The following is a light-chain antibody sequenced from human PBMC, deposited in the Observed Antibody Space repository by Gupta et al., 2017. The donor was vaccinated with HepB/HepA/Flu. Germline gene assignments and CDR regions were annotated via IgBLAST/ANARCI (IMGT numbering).Light chain of an antibody. CDR1: GSHIGSNS. CDR3: AGWDDNLKGQL. Sequence: SVLPPPPSASGTPAPRVSISCSGSGSHIGSNSANWYHLLPGAAPILLIYADDQRPSGVPDRFAGSKSGTSATLAISGLQAEDEGNYYCAGWDDNLKGQLFGGGTKVTVL. V-gene: IGLV1-44*01. CDR2: ADD. J-gene: IGLJ2*01.